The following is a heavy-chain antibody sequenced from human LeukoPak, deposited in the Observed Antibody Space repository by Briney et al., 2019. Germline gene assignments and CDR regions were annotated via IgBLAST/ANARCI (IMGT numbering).Heavy chain of an antibody. J-gene: IGHJ4*02. CDR1: GFTFSSYT. CDR2: ISYDGSNK. Sequence: PGGSLRLSCAASGFTFSSYTIHWVRQAPGKGLEWVAVISYDGSNKYYADSVKGRFTISRDNSKNTLYLQMNSLRAEDTAVYYCARDQWPLPYDYWGQGTLVTVSS. D-gene: IGHD6-19*01. V-gene: IGHV3-30-3*01. CDR3: ARDQWPLPYDY.